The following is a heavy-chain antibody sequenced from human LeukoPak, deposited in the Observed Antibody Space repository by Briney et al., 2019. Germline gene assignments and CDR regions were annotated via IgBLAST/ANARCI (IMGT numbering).Heavy chain of an antibody. J-gene: IGHJ4*02. CDR3: ARGYGYPPRRADY. CDR1: GFTFSTYA. D-gene: IGHD5-18*01. V-gene: IGHV3-23*01. CDR2: IGGRAGET. Sequence: GGSLRLSCAASGFTFSTYAMSWVRQAPGKGLEWVSVIGGRAGETYYADSVRGRFTISRDNSKNTLYLQMNSLRAEDAAVYYCARGYGYPPRRADYWGQGTLVTVSS.